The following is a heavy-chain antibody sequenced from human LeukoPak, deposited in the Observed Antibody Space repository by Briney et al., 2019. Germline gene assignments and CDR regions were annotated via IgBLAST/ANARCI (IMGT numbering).Heavy chain of an antibody. CDR2: IIPIFGTA. V-gene: IGHV1-69*13. J-gene: IGHJ4*02. CDR3: ARTIRYCSSTSCYREFDY. D-gene: IGHD2-2*02. Sequence: ASVKVSCKASGGTFSSYAISWVRQAPGLGLEWMGGIIPIFGTANYAQKFQGRVTITADESTSTAYMELSSPRSEDTAVYYCARTIRYCSSTSCYREFDYWGQGTLVTVSS. CDR1: GGTFSSYA.